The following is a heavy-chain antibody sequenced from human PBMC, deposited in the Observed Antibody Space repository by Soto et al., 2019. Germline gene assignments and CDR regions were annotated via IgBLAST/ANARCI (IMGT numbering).Heavy chain of an antibody. CDR1: GGSISSYY. CDR2: IYYSGST. V-gene: IGHV4-59*01. J-gene: IGHJ6*02. Sequence: QVQLQESGPGLVKPSETLSLTCTVSGGSISSYYWSWIRQPPGKGLEWIGYIYYSGSTNYNPSLKSRITISVDTSKTQFSLKLSSVTAADTAVYYCARDLYDSSGSHSYGMDVWGQGTTVTVSS. CDR3: ARDLYDSSGSHSYGMDV. D-gene: IGHD3-22*01.